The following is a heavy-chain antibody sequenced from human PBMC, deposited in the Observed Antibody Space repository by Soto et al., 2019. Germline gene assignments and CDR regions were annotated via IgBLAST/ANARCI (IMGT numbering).Heavy chain of an antibody. CDR3: ARVAPEYSSTPRRFDF. CDR1: GFTFGIYA. Sequence: LRLSCAASGFTFGIYAMSWVRQAPGKGLEWVSSISGSGGSIYYAHSVKGRFTISRDKTKNTLDLQMNSLRAEDTAVYHCARVAPEYSSTPRRFDFWGQGTLVTVSS. CDR2: ISGSGGSI. V-gene: IGHV3-23*01. J-gene: IGHJ4*02. D-gene: IGHD6-13*01.